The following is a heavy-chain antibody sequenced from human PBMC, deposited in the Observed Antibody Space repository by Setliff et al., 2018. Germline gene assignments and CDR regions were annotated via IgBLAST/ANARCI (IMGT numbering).Heavy chain of an antibody. CDR1: ALTFSSYW. Sequence: GGSLRLSCAASALTFSSYWMNWVRQAPGEGLEWVAFAQFDGSNKYYADSVLGRFTISRDNIKNTAFLQMNSLRADDTAMYYCVASPSNKNGHFEYWGQGTLVTVSS. CDR2: AQFDGSNK. J-gene: IGHJ4*02. V-gene: IGHV3-30*02. CDR3: VASPSNKNGHFEY.